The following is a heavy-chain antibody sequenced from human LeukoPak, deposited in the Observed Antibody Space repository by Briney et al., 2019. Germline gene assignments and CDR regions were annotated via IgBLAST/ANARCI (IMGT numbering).Heavy chain of an antibody. CDR1: GESFSGYY. D-gene: IGHD1-26*01. V-gene: IGHV4-34*01. J-gene: IGHJ4*02. CDR2: INHTGST. Sequence: KPSETLSLTCTVYGESFSGYYWAWIRQPPGKGLEWIGEINHTGSTNYNPSLKSRVTISLDTSKKQLSLQLDSVTAADAAVYYCARGPYGRGPTDYWGQGTLVTVSS. CDR3: ARGPYGRGPTDY.